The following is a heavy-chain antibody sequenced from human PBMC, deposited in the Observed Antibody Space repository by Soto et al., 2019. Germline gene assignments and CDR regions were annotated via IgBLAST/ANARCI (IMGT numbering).Heavy chain of an antibody. Sequence: GGSLRLSCAASGFTFSSYAMSWVRQAPGKGLEWVSAISGSGGSTYYADSVKGRFTISIDNSKNTLYLQMNSLRAEDTAVYYCAKVGYCSSTSCQSNKHDAFDIWGQGTMVTVSS. D-gene: IGHD2-2*01. CDR2: ISGSGGST. CDR3: AKVGYCSSTSCQSNKHDAFDI. CDR1: GFTFSSYA. J-gene: IGHJ3*02. V-gene: IGHV3-23*01.